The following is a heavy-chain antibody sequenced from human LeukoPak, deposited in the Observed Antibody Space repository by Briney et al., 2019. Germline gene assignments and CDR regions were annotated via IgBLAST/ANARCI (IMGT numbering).Heavy chain of an antibody. CDR1: GYSISSGYY. CDR2: IYHSGST. CDR3: ARGVIAAGGNDFDY. V-gene: IGHV4-38-2*02. J-gene: IGHJ4*02. Sequence: SETLSLTCTVSGYSISSGYYWGWIRQPPGKGLEWIGSIYHSGSTDYNPSLKSRVTISVDTSKNQFSLKLSSVTAADTAVYYCARGVIAAGGNDFDYWGQGTLVTVSS. D-gene: IGHD6-13*01.